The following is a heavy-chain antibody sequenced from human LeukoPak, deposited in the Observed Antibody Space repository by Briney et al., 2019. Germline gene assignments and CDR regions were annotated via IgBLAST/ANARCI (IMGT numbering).Heavy chain of an antibody. CDR3: ATDHCTRTNCYEDYYHGMDV. CDR2: VNPNNGVT. Sequence: GSVKVSCKASEDTFTGYYIHWVRQAPGQGLEWMGWVNPNNGVTEYAQEFQGRVTMTRDTSLSTAYMELSRLRSDDTAVYYCATDHCTRTNCYEDYYHGMDVWGQGTTVTASS. CDR1: EDTFTGYY. D-gene: IGHD2-2*01. V-gene: IGHV1-2*02. J-gene: IGHJ6*02.